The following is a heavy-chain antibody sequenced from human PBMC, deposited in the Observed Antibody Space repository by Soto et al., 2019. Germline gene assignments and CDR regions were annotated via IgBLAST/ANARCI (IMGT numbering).Heavy chain of an antibody. J-gene: IGHJ6*02. CDR2: ISAYNGNT. Sequence: ASVKVSCKASGYTFTSYGISWVRQAPGQGLEWMGWISAYNGNTNYAQKLQGRVTMTTDTSTSTAYMELRSLRSDDTAVYYCAISEGVPADSVRSNYYYGMDVPGQGTTVTVS. CDR3: AISEGVPADSVRSNYYYGMDV. CDR1: GYTFTSYG. D-gene: IGHD2-2*01. V-gene: IGHV1-18*01.